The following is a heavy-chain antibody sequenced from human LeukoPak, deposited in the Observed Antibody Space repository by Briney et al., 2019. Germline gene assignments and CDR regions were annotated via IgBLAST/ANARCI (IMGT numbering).Heavy chain of an antibody. CDR1: GFTLGSHD. J-gene: IGHJ4*02. Sequence: GGSLRLSCTASGFTLGSHDMHWVRQIPGQGLEWVAAVSSGFHAFFADSVQGRFTVTREDARNSLYLQMNSLRAGDTAVYYCVREARGYHYTYFDYWGQGTLVTVSS. V-gene: IGHV3-13*01. D-gene: IGHD5-18*01. CDR3: VREARGYHYTYFDY. CDR2: VSSGFHA.